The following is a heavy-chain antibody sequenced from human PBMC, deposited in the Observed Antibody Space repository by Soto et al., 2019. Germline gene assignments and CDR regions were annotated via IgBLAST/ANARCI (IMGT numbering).Heavy chain of an antibody. CDR1: GYTFTGYY. J-gene: IGHJ3*02. CDR3: ARSDQYYYDSGGYFPFGAFDI. Sequence: ASVKVSCKASGYTFTGYYMHWVRQAPGQGLEWMGWINPNSGGTNYAQKFQGWVTMTRDTSISTAYMELSRLRSDDTAVYYCARSDQYYYDSGGYFPFGAFDIWGQGTMVTVSS. CDR2: INPNSGGT. D-gene: IGHD3-22*01. V-gene: IGHV1-2*04.